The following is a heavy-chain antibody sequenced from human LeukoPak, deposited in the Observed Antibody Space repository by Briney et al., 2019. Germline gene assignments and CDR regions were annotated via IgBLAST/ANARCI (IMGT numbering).Heavy chain of an antibody. V-gene: IGHV3-23*01. CDR1: GFTLTRNA. D-gene: IGHD2-15*01. CDR3: AKDLSWWAAADY. CDR2: VGSDDNT. J-gene: IGHJ4*02. Sequence: GGSLKLSCAASGFTLTRNAMRWVRQTPGRGLEWVSGVGSDDNTHYTDSVRGRFTISRDNANNTLFLQMNSLRVEDTAVYYCAKDLSWWAAADYWGQGALVTVSS.